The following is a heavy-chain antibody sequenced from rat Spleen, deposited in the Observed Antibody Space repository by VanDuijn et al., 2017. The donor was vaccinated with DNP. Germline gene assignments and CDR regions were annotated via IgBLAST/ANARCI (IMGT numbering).Heavy chain of an antibody. Sequence: EVQLVESGGGLVQPGRSMKLSCAASGFTFSSYGMAWVRQAPTKGLEWVAYITYDGGNTYYRDSVKGRFTISRDNAKSTLYLQMNSLRSEDTATYYCVRDSSSAYWGQGTLVTVSS. V-gene: IGHV5-25*01. D-gene: IGHD1-2*01. CDR3: VRDSSSAY. J-gene: IGHJ3*01. CDR2: ITYDGGNT. CDR1: GFTFSSYG.